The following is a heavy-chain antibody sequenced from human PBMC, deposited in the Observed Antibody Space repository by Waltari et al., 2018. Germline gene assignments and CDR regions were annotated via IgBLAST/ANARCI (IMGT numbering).Heavy chain of an antibody. CDR1: GYTFTGYY. CDR2: INPNSGGT. D-gene: IGHD4-17*01. Sequence: QVQLVQSGAEVKKPGASVKVSCKASGYTFTGYYMHGVRQAPGQGLEWMGRINPNSGGTNYAQKFQGRVTMTRDTSISTAYMELSRLRSDDTAVYYCAILPGDTVTGAFDIWGQGTMVTVSS. CDR3: AILPGDTVTGAFDI. J-gene: IGHJ3*02. V-gene: IGHV1-2*06.